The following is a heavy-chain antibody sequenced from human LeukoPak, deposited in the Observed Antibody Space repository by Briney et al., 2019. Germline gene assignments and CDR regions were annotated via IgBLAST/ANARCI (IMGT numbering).Heavy chain of an antibody. CDR2: ISTGGST. Sequence: GTLRLSCAASGLTASRHYMTWVRQAPGKGLEWLSVISTGGSTNYADSVKGRFTISRDNSKNMLYLQMNSLRAEDTAVYYCARDDYYDSSGLDYWGQGTLVTVSS. J-gene: IGHJ4*02. D-gene: IGHD3-22*01. CDR1: GLTASRHY. CDR3: ARDDYYDSSGLDY. V-gene: IGHV3-53*01.